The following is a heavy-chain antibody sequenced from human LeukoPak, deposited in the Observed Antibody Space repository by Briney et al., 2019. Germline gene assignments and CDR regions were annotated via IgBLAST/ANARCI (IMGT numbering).Heavy chain of an antibody. V-gene: IGHV5-51*01. CDR2: IYPADSDT. D-gene: IGHD2-2*01. J-gene: IGHJ6*02. CDR1: GYTFTTYW. CDR3: ARKVYCRTTRCHYGLDV. Sequence: GESLNISCKGSGYTFTTYWIGWVRQQPGEGLEWMGIIYPADSDTEYSPSFRGQVTISVDKSTSTAYLQWRSLTASDTAIYYCARKVYCRTTRCHYGLDVWGQGTTVTVSS.